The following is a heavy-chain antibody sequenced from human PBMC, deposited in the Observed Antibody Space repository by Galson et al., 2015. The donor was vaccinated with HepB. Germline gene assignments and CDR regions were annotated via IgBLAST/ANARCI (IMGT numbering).Heavy chain of an antibody. D-gene: IGHD3-3*01. CDR3: AKDRDFWSGYYTGPDY. CDR2: ISYDGSNT. V-gene: IGHV3-30*18. Sequence: SLRLSCAASGFTFSSYGMHWVRQAPGKGLEWVAVISYDGSNTYYADSVKGRFTISRDNSKNTLYLQMNSLRAEDTAVYYCAKDRDFWSGYYTGPDYWGQGTLVTVSS. CDR1: GFTFSSYG. J-gene: IGHJ4*02.